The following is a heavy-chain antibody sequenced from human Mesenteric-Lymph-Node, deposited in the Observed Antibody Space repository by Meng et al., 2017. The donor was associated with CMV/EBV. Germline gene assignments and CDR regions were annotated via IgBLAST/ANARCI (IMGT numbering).Heavy chain of an antibody. D-gene: IGHD2-15*01. CDR1: GFTFDDYG. CDR2: ISTSSAYI. J-gene: IGHJ4*02. Sequence: GGSLRLSCAASGFTFDDYGMSWVREAPGKGLEWVSSISTSSAYIYYADSLKGRFTVSRDNAKNSLFLQMNTLRDEDTAVYYCARAAYCSSSSCYSTPYYFDCWGQGTLVTVSS. V-gene: IGHV3-21*01. CDR3: ARAAYCSSSSCYSTPYYFDC.